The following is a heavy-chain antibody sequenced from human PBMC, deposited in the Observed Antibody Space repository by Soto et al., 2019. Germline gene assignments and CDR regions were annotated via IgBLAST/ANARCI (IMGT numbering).Heavy chain of an antibody. V-gene: IGHV4-39*01. J-gene: IGHJ4*02. CDR3: ARYKSGTDYFDY. CDR2: IFYSGTT. D-gene: IGHD3-3*01. CDR1: GGSISSSSYC. Sequence: QLQLQESGPGLVKPSEPLSLTCAVSGGSISSSSYCWGWIRQPPGEGLGWIGCIFYSGTTYYSPSIKSRVTISVDTSKNPFSLRLSSVTAADTAVYYCARYKSGTDYFDYWGQGTLVTVSS.